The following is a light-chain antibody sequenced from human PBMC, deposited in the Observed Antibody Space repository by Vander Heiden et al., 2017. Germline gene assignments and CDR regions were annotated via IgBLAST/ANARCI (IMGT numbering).Light chain of an antibody. CDR1: QSISSY. V-gene: IGKV1-39*01. CDR3: QQSDCNPMST. J-gene: IGKJ2*01. Sequence: DIQMTQSPSSLSASVGDRVTITCRASQSISSYLNWYQQKPGKAPKLLIYAASSLQSGVPSRFSGSGYGTDFTLTISSRQPEDFATYYCQQSDCNPMSTFGQGTKMEIK. CDR2: AAS.